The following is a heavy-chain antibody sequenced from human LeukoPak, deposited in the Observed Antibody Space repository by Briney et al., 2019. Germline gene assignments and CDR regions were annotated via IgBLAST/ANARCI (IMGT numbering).Heavy chain of an antibody. V-gene: IGHV4-34*01. CDR1: GGSFSGYY. J-gene: IGHJ5*02. CDR2: INHSGST. Sequence: SETLSLTCAVYGGSFSGYYWSWIRLPPGKGPEWIGEINHSGSTSYNPSLKSRVTISVDTSKNQFSLKLSSVTAADTAVYYCARRSNPGDYRWFDPWGQGTLVTVSS. CDR3: ARRSNPGDYRWFDP. D-gene: IGHD4-17*01.